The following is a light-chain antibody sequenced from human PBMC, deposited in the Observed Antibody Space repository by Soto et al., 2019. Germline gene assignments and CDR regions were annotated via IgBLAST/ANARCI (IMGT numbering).Light chain of an antibody. CDR2: TAA. CDR1: QRITTY. Sequence: IHMTQSPSSLSASVGDRVTITCRARQRITTYLNWYQQKPGKAPKLLISTAATLQVGVPSRFSGSWSGTDFTLTITTLHPEDLATYFGQHSYSTPYTFGQVTNLESK. V-gene: IGKV1-39*01. CDR3: QHSYSTPYT. J-gene: IGKJ2*01.